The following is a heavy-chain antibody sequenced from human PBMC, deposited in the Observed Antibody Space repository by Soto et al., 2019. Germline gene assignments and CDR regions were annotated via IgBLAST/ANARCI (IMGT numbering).Heavy chain of an antibody. V-gene: IGHV3-30-3*01. Sequence: GGSLRLSCAASGFTFSSYAMHWVRQTPGKGLEWVAVMSYDGSKTYYADSVKGRFTISRDNSKNTLYLQMNSLRAEDSAVFYCARGGVAAAGTRRSYFDYWGQGTLVTVSS. CDR2: MSYDGSKT. D-gene: IGHD6-13*01. CDR3: ARGGVAAAGTRRSYFDY. J-gene: IGHJ4*02. CDR1: GFTFSSYA.